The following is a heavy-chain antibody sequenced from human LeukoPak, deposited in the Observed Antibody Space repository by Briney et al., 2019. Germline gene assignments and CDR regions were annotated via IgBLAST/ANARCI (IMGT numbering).Heavy chain of an antibody. Sequence: GGSLRLSCADSGFTFSSYGMHWVRQAPGKGLEWVAVISYDGSNKYYADSVKGRFTISRDNSKNTLYLQMNSLRAGDTAVYYCAKAAGTTLDYWGQGTLVTVSS. D-gene: IGHD1-1*01. CDR3: AKAAGTTLDY. V-gene: IGHV3-30*18. J-gene: IGHJ4*02. CDR1: GFTFSSYG. CDR2: ISYDGSNK.